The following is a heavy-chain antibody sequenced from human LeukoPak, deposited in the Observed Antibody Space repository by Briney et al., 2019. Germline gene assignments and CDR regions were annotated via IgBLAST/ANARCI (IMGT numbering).Heavy chain of an antibody. Sequence: ASVKVSCKASGGTFSSYAISWVRQAPGQGLEWMGWISADNGNTDYAQRFQGRVTMTTDTSTSTAYMELRSLRSDDTAVYYCARDLSGITGYTYGRGIDYWGQGTLVTVSS. CDR3: ARDLSGITGYTYGRGIDY. CDR1: GGTFSSYA. J-gene: IGHJ4*02. V-gene: IGHV1-18*01. CDR2: ISADNGNT. D-gene: IGHD5-18*01.